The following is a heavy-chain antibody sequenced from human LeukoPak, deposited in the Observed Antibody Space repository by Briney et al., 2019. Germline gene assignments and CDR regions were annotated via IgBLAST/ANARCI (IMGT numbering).Heavy chain of an antibody. CDR1: GGSFSGYY. CDR3: ARGKYYYDSSGYSFDY. D-gene: IGHD3-22*01. Sequence: SETLSLTCAVYGGSFSGYYWSWIRQPPGKGLEWIGEINHSGSTNYNPSLKSRVTISVDTSKNQFSLKLSSVTAADTAVYYCARGKYYYDSSGYSFDYWGQGTLVTVSS. CDR2: INHSGST. J-gene: IGHJ4*02. V-gene: IGHV4-34*01.